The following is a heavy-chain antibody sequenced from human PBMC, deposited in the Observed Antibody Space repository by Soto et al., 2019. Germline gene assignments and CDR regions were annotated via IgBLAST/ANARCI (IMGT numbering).Heavy chain of an antibody. CDR3: ARDGIVVVPAARSDYYGMDV. V-gene: IGHV1-69*13. CDR2: IIPNNGTT. CDR1: GYTFTSYA. J-gene: IGHJ6*02. D-gene: IGHD2-2*01. Sequence: SVKVSCKASGYTFTSYAISWVRQAPGQGLEWMGGIIPNNGTTNYAQKFQGRVTMTADESTSTAYMELSSLRSEDTAVYYCARDGIVVVPAARSDYYGMDVWGQGTTVTVSS.